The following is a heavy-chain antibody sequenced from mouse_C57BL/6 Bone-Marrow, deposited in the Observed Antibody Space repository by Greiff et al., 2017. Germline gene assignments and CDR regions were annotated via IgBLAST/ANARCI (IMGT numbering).Heavy chain of an antibody. CDR2: IYPRSGNT. CDR3: ARGGGNSGYFDV. Sequence: VQLQQSGAELARPGASVKLSCKASGYTFTSYGISWVKQRTGQGLEWIGEIYPRSGNTYYNEKFKGKATLTADKSSSTAYMELRSLTSEDSAVYFCARGGGNSGYFDVWGTGTTVTVSS. D-gene: IGHD2-1*01. V-gene: IGHV1-81*01. J-gene: IGHJ1*03. CDR1: GYTFTSYG.